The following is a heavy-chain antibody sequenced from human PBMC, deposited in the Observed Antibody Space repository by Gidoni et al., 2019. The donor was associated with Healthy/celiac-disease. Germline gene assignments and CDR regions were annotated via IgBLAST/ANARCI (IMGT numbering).Heavy chain of an antibody. CDR2: IGTAGDT. Sequence: WVRQATGKGLEWVSAIGTAGDTYYPGSVKGRFTISRENAKNSLYLQMNVLRAGDTAVYYCARGGDHTSIDSWGQGTLVTVSS. V-gene: IGHV3-13*01. J-gene: IGHJ4*02. CDR3: ARGGDHTSIDS. D-gene: IGHD4-17*01.